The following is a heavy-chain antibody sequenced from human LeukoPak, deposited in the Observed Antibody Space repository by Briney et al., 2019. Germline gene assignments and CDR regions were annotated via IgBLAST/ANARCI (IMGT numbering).Heavy chain of an antibody. V-gene: IGHV3-30*04. Sequence: GGSLRLSCAASGFTFSSYAMHWVRQAPGKGLEWVAVISYDGSNKYYADSVKGRFTISRDNSKNTLYLQMNSLRAEDTAVYYCAGVRFWYYSDYWGQGTLVTVSS. D-gene: IGHD3-3*01. J-gene: IGHJ4*02. CDR1: GFTFSSYA. CDR2: ISYDGSNK. CDR3: AGVRFWYYSDY.